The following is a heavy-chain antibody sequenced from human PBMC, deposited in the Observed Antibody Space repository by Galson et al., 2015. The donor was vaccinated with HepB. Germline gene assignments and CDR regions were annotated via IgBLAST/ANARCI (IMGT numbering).Heavy chain of an antibody. D-gene: IGHD1-26*01. CDR3: ARGDLESGATEAFDI. J-gene: IGHJ3*02. CDR2: IIPLFDSA. V-gene: IGHV1-69*13. Sequence: SVKVSCKASGGTFDNYAFNWVRQAPGQGLEWMGGIIPLFDSANSAQKLQDRLTITADEKMNTVYMELSSLRSEDTAIYYCARGDLESGATEAFDIWGQGTMVTVSS. CDR1: GGTFDNYA.